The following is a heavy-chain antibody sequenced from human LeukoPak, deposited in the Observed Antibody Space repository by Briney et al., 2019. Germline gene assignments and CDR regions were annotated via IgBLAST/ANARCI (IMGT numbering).Heavy chain of an antibody. V-gene: IGHV3-15*01. Sequence: GGSLRLSCAASGFTFSNAWMSWVRQAPGKGLEWVGRIKSKTDGGTTDYAAPVKGRFTISRDDSKNTLYLQMNSLKTEDTAVYYCTTDAGQQLVKGGYYGMDVWGQGTTVTVSS. CDR1: GFTFSNAW. D-gene: IGHD6-13*01. CDR2: IKSKTDGGTT. CDR3: TTDAGQQLVKGGYYGMDV. J-gene: IGHJ6*02.